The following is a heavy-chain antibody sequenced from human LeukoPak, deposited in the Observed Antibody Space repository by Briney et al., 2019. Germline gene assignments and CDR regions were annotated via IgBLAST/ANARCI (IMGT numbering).Heavy chain of an antibody. CDR2: ISYDGSNK. J-gene: IGHJ4*02. CDR3: AKDQRWESPHYLDS. CDR1: GFTFSSYA. V-gene: IGHV3-30-3*01. D-gene: IGHD1-26*01. Sequence: PGGSLRLSCAASGFTFSSYAMHWVRQAPGKGLEWVAVISYDGSNKYYADSVKSRFTISRDNSKNTLYVQMNSLRDEDPAVYYCAKDQRWESPHYLDSWGQGTLVTVSS.